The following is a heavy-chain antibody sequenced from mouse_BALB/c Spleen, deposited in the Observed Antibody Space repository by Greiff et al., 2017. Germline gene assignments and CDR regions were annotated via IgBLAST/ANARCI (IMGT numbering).Heavy chain of an antibody. CDR3: ARSGDEDFDY. D-gene: IGHD3-2*02. Sequence: VQLQQSGPELVKPGTSVKLSCKASGYNFTSYWINWVKLRPGQGLEWIGDIYPGSGSTNYNEKFKSKATLTVDTSSSTAYMQLSSLASEDSALYYCARSGDEDFDYWGQGTTLTVSS. V-gene: IGHV1-55*01. J-gene: IGHJ2*01. CDR1: GYNFTSYW. CDR2: IYPGSGST.